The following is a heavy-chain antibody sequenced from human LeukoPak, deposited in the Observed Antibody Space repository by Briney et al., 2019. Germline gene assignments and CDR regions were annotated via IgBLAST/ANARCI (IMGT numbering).Heavy chain of an antibody. CDR2: IYYSGST. CDR1: GGSISSSNYY. Sequence: PSETLSLTCTVSGGSISSSNYYWGWIRQPPGKGLEWIGSIYYSGSTYYNPSLKSRVTISVDTSKNQFSLKLSSVTAADTAVYYCAGQYCSSTSCSMPYYYGMDVWGQGTTVTVSS. V-gene: IGHV4-39*01. J-gene: IGHJ6*02. D-gene: IGHD2-2*01. CDR3: AGQYCSSTSCSMPYYYGMDV.